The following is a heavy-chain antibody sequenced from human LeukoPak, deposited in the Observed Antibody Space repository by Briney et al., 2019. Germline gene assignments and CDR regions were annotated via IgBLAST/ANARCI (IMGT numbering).Heavy chain of an antibody. CDR3: ARGFITMVRGVKVDAFDI. CDR1: GFTFSSYG. CDR2: ISSSSSYI. D-gene: IGHD3-10*01. Sequence: GGSLRLSCAASGFTFSSYGMNWDRQAPGKGLEWVSSISSSSSYIYYADSVKGRFTISRDNAKNSLYLQMNSLRAEDTAVYYCARGFITMVRGVKVDAFDIWGQGTMVTVSS. J-gene: IGHJ3*02. V-gene: IGHV3-21*01.